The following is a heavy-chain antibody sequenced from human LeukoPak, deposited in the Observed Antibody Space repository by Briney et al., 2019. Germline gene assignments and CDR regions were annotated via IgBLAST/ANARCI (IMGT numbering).Heavy chain of an antibody. CDR1: GDSVSSNSAA. CDR3: ARAPQGSSGPDTCFDY. D-gene: IGHD6-19*01. Sequence: SQTLSLTCAISGDSVSSNSAAWNWIRQSPSRGLEWLGRTYYRSKWYNDYAVSVKSRITINPDTSKNQFSLQLNSVTPEDTAVYYCARAPQGSSGPDTCFDYWGQGTLVTVSS. V-gene: IGHV6-1*01. J-gene: IGHJ4*02. CDR2: TYYRSKWYN.